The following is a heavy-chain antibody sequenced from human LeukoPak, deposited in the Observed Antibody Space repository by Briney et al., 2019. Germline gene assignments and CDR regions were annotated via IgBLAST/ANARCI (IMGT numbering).Heavy chain of an antibody. CDR1: GFTFTTYG. Sequence: GGSLRLSCAASGFTFTTYGLHWVRQAPGKGLVWVSRINSDGSSTSYADSVKGRFTISRDNAKNTLYLQMNSLRAEDTAVYYCAREYYDSSGFRFDYWGQGTLVTVSS. V-gene: IGHV3-74*01. CDR2: INSDGSST. J-gene: IGHJ4*02. D-gene: IGHD3-22*01. CDR3: AREYYDSSGFRFDY.